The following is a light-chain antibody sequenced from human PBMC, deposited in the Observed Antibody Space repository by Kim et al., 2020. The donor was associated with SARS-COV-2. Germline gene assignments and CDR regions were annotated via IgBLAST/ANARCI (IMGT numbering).Light chain of an antibody. Sequence: DVVMTQSPLSLPVTLGQPASISCRSSQSLVHSDGNTYLSWFQQRPGQSPRRLIYKISNRDSGVPDRFSGSTSGTDFTLRISRVEAEDVAIYYCVQGTHWPYTFGQGTKLEIK. V-gene: IGKV2-30*02. J-gene: IGKJ2*01. CDR3: VQGTHWPYT. CDR1: QSLVHSDGNTY. CDR2: KIS.